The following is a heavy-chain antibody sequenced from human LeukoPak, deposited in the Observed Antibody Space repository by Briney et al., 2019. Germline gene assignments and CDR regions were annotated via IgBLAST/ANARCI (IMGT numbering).Heavy chain of an antibody. CDR1: GFTFNTYS. Sequence: RSGGSLRLSCAASGFTFNTYSMNWVRQAPGKGLEWLSYIDSSASTIYYADSVKGRFTISRDNAKNSLYLQMNSLRVEDTAVYYCATPFDYWGQGTLVTVSS. CDR2: IDSSASTI. J-gene: IGHJ4*02. V-gene: IGHV3-48*01. CDR3: ATPFDY.